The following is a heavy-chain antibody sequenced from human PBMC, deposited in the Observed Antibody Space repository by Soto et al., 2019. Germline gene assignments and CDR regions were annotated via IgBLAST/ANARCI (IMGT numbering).Heavy chain of an antibody. D-gene: IGHD6-13*01. Sequence: GGSLRLSCAASGFTFDDYAMHWVRQAPGKGLEWVSLISWDGGSTYYADSVKGRFTISRDNSKNSLYLQMNSLRAEDTALYYCAKDTKIAEAGIYYYYGMDVWGQGTTVTVSS. J-gene: IGHJ6*02. CDR3: AKDTKIAEAGIYYYYGMDV. CDR1: GFTFDDYA. CDR2: ISWDGGST. V-gene: IGHV3-43D*03.